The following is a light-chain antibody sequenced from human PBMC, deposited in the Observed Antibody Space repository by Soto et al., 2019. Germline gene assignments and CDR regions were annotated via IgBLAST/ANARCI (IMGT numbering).Light chain of an antibody. CDR2: STI. Sequence: QTVETQEPSLTVSPGGTVTLTCASSTGAVTSAYYPNWFQQKPGQTPRALIYSTINKPSWTPARFSGSLLGGKAALTLSGVEPEDEAEYYCMLWYGDAWVFGGGTKVTVL. CDR1: TGAVTSAYY. CDR3: MLWYGDAWV. J-gene: IGLJ3*02. V-gene: IGLV7-43*01.